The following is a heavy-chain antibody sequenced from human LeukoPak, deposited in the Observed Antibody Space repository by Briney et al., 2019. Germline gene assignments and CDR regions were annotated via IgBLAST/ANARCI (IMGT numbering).Heavy chain of an antibody. Sequence: ASVKVSCKASGYTFTGYYMHWVRQAPGQGLEWMGWINPNGGGTNYAQKFQGRVTMTRDTSISTAYMELSRLRSDDTAVYYCARDRPYCSSTSCPSDMDVWGKGTTVTVSS. D-gene: IGHD2-2*01. CDR1: GYTFTGYY. J-gene: IGHJ6*03. CDR2: INPNGGGT. CDR3: ARDRPYCSSTSCPSDMDV. V-gene: IGHV1-2*02.